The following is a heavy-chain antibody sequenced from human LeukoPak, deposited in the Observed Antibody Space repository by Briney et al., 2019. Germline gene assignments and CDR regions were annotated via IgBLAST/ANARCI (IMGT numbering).Heavy chain of an antibody. CDR3: AKDETISGVNYFYY. J-gene: IGHJ4*02. CDR2: IRYDGSNK. D-gene: IGHD3-3*01. CDR1: GFTFSSYG. Sequence: GGSLRLSCAASGFTFSSYGMHWVRQAPGKGLEWVAFIRYDGSNKYYADSVKGRFTISRDISEKTLFLQMNSLRAEDTALYYCAKDETISGVNYFYYWGQGTLVTVSS. V-gene: IGHV3-30*02.